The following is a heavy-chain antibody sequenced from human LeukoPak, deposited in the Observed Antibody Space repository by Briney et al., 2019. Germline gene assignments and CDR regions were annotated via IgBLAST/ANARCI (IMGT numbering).Heavy chain of an antibody. CDR3: ARTSGVGGSSSTSDFDY. D-gene: IGHD6-6*01. J-gene: IGHJ4*02. V-gene: IGHV1-46*01. CDR1: GYTFTSYY. CDR2: INPSGGST. Sequence: ASVKVSCKASGYTFTSYYMHWVRQAPRQGLEWMGIINPSGGSTSYAQKFQGRVTMTRDTSTSTVYMELSSLRSEDTAVYYCARTSGVGGSSSTSDFDYWGQGTLVTVSS.